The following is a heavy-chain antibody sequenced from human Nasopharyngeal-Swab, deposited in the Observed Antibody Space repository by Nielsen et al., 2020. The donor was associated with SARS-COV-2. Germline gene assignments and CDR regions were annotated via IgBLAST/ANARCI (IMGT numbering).Heavy chain of an antibody. CDR3: ARRKMAVAGTWWFAP. V-gene: IGHV1-69*02. Sequence: WVRQAPGQGLEWMGRIIPILGIANYAQKFQGRVTITADKSTSTAYMELSSLRSEDTAVYYCARRKMAVAGTWWFAPWGQGTLVTVPS. CDR2: IIPILGIA. D-gene: IGHD6-19*01. J-gene: IGHJ5*02.